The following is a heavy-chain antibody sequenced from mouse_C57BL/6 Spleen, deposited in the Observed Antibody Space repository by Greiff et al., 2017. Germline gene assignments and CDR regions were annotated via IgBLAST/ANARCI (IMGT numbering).Heavy chain of an antibody. CDR2: IWSGGST. V-gene: IGHV2-2*01. Sequence: QVQLQQSGPGLVQPSQSLSITCTASGFSLTSYGVHWVRQSPGKGLEWLGVIWSGGSTDYNAAFISRLSISKDNSKSQVFFKVNSLQADDTAIYYCARQGSSYVGYFDVWGTGTTVTVSS. D-gene: IGHD1-1*01. CDR3: ARQGSSYVGYFDV. CDR1: GFSLTSYG. J-gene: IGHJ1*03.